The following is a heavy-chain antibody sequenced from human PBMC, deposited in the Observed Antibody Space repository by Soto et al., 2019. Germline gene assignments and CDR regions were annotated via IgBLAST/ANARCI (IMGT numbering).Heavy chain of an antibody. D-gene: IGHD3-3*01. CDR1: GYTLTELP. CDR3: ATRGENMNYDFWSGSVPEAFDI. V-gene: IGHV1-24*01. Sequence: ASVKVSCKVSGYTLTELPMHWVRQAPGKGLEWMGGFDPEDDETIYAQKFQGRVTMTEDTSTDTAYMELSSLRSEDTAVYYCATRGENMNYDFWSGSVPEAFDIWGQGTMVTVS. J-gene: IGHJ3*02. CDR2: FDPEDDET.